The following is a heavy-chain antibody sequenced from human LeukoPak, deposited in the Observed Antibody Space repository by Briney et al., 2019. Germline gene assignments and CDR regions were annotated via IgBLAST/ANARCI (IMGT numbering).Heavy chain of an antibody. V-gene: IGHV1-18*01. CDR1: GYPFTSFG. CDR2: ISPYNGNT. CDR3: ARARRVQVIPVAESAEYFEH. Sequence: ASVTVSCKTSGYPFTSFGVSWVRQAPGQGLEWMGWISPYNGNTNFAQRFQGRLTLTTDTSTSTVYMELRSLRSDDTAVYFCARARRVQVIPVAESAEYFEHWGQGTLVTDSS. D-gene: IGHD2-2*01. J-gene: IGHJ1*01.